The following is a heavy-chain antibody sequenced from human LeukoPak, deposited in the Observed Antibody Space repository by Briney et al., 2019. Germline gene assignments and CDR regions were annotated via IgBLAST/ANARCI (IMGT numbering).Heavy chain of an antibody. CDR1: GGSISSSSYY. Sequence: SETLSLTCTVSGGSISSSSYYWGWIRQPPGKGLEWIGSIYYSGSTYYNPSLKSRVTISVDTSKNQFSLKLSSVTAADTAVYYCARAGYSSGYIFDYWGQGTLVTVSS. CDR3: ARAGYSSGYIFDY. J-gene: IGHJ4*02. V-gene: IGHV4-39*01. D-gene: IGHD3-22*01. CDR2: IYYSGST.